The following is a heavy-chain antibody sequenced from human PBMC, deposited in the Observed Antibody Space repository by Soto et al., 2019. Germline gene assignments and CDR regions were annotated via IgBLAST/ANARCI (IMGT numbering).Heavy chain of an antibody. CDR2: IYHSGRT. V-gene: IGHV4-4*02. J-gene: IGHJ5*02. D-gene: IGHD5-12*01. CDR3: ARDGRGGYNLGS. Sequence: QVQLQESGPGLVEPSGTLSLICAVSGGSISSVNWWSWVRQPPGKGLEWIGEIYHSGRTNYSPSLKSRVTISVNTAKNEFSLRLTSLTAADTAVYYCARDGRGGYNLGSWGQGTLVTVSS. CDR1: GGSISSVNW.